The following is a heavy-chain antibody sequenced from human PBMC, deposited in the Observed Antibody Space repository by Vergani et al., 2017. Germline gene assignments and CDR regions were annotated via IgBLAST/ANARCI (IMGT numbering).Heavy chain of an antibody. J-gene: IGHJ6*03. CDR1: GGTFSSYT. V-gene: IGHV1-69*08. Sequence: QVQLVQSGAEVKKPGSSVKVSCKASGGTFSSYTISWVRQAPGQGLEWMGRIIPILGIANYAQKFQGRVTMTRDTSISTAYMELSRLRSDDTAVYYCARDLVTGSYGYYYMDVWGKGTTVTVSS. CDR3: ARDLVTGSYGYYYMDV. D-gene: IGHD1-26*01. CDR2: IIPILGIA.